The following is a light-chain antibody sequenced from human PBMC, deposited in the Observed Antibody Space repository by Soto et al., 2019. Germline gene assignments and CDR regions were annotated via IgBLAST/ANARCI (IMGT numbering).Light chain of an antibody. CDR3: QQYRTYS. V-gene: IGKV1-5*01. CDR1: ESISNW. Sequence: IQLTQSPTTLPASVGDRVTLTCRASESISNWLAWYQQRPGTAPKLLIYHASILETAVPSRFSGNGSGTEFTLTFSSLQPGDFATYYCQQYRTYSVGQGTKVDIK. CDR2: HAS. J-gene: IGKJ1*01.